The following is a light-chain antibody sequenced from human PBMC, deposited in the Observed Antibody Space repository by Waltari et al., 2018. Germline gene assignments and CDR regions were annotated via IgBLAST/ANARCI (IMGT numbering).Light chain of an antibody. Sequence: EIVMTQPPISPPVTPGEPANISCRSSESLLHTNGYYYLDWYLQRPGHSPQLLIYFGSNRASGVADRFSGSASGTDCTLQVSRVEAEDVGVYFCMQGLQIPFTFGQGTRLQI. J-gene: IGKJ2*01. V-gene: IGKV2-28*01. CDR3: MQGLQIPFT. CDR2: FGS. CDR1: ESLLHTNGYYY.